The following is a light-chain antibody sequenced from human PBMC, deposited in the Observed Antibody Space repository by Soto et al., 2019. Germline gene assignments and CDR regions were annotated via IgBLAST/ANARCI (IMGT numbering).Light chain of an antibody. CDR3: QHYGRSAYT. CDR2: GAS. Sequence: EIVLTQSPGTLSLSPGERATLSCRASQSVSSNYLAWYQQKPGQAPRLLNYGASSRATGIPDRFSGSGSGTDFTLTISRLEPEDFAVYYCQHYGRSAYTFGQGTTLEIK. J-gene: IGKJ2*01. V-gene: IGKV3-20*01. CDR1: QSVSSNY.